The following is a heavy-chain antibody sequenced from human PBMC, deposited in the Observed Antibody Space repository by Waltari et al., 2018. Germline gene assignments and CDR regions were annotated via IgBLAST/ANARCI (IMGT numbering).Heavy chain of an antibody. CDR1: GFNFISYA. CDR2: ISDSGVIT. CDR3: ARHLYSIDYLELGN. D-gene: IGHD3-22*01. V-gene: IGHV3-23*01. J-gene: IGHJ4*02. Sequence: EVHLLESGGGLAQPGGSLRLSWAASGFNFISYAMSWVRQAPGKGLEWVSGISDSGVITKYADSVKGRFTVSRDNSKNTVFLQLNSLRAEDTAIYYCARHLYSIDYLELGNWGQGTQVTVSS.